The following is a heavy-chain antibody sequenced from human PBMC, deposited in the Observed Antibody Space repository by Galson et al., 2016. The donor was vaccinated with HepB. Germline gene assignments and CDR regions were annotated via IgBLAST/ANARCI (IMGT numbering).Heavy chain of an antibody. D-gene: IGHD3-10*01. CDR1: GFAFSNYA. Sequence: SLRLSCAASGFAFSNYALGWVRQAPGKGLQWVSVITNRSPITYYGDSVKGRFTISRDNSKNMLTLQMNSLRAEETAVYYCARGSYPSGAFDYWGQGALVTVSS. CDR3: ARGSYPSGAFDY. CDR2: ITNRSPIT. V-gene: IGHV3-23*01. J-gene: IGHJ4*02.